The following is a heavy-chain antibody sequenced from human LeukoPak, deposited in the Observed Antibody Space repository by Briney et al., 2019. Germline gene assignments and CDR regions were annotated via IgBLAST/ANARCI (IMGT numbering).Heavy chain of an antibody. Sequence: ASVKVSCKVSGYTLTELSMHWVRQAPGKGLEWMGGFDPEDGETIYAQKFQGRVTMTEDTSTDTAYMELSSLRSEDTAVYYCATDFRRLPNYYDSSGFFYWGQGTLVTVPS. CDR1: GYTLTELS. CDR2: FDPEDGET. J-gene: IGHJ4*02. D-gene: IGHD3-22*01. V-gene: IGHV1-24*01. CDR3: ATDFRRLPNYYDSSGFFY.